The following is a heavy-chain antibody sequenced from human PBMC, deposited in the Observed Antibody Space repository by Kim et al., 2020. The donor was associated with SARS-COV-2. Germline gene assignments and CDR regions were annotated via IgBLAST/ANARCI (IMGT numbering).Heavy chain of an antibody. V-gene: IGHV3-11*05. CDR2: ISSSSGYT. J-gene: IGHJ4*02. CDR3: ARVLHHEYCSGGSCYTYYFDY. D-gene: IGHD2-15*01. CDR1: GFTFSDYY. Sequence: GGSLRLSCAASGFTFSDYYMRWIRQAPGKGLEWVSYISSSSGYTNYADSVKGRFTISRDNAKNSLYLQMNSLRAEDTAVYYCARVLHHEYCSGGSCYTYYFDYWGQGTLGTVSS.